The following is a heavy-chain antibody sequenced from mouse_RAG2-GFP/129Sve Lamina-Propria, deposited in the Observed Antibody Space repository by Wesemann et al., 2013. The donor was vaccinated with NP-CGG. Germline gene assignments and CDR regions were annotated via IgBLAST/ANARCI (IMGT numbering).Heavy chain of an antibody. J-gene: IGHJ2*01. CDR2: IDPSDSYT. D-gene: IGHD2-2*01. CDR3: ARSGWLRAMDY. CDR1: GYTFTSYW. Sequence: QVQLQQPGAELVMPGASVKLSCKASGYTFTSYWMHWVKQRPGQGLEWIGEIDPSDSYTNYNQKFKGKATLTVDKSSSTAYMQLSSLTSEDSAVYYCARSGWLRAMDYWGQGTTLTVSS. V-gene: IGHV1-69*01.